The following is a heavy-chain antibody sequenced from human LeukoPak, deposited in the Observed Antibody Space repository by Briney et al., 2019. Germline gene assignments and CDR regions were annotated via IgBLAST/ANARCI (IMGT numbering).Heavy chain of an antibody. CDR1: GYSFASYW. CDR2: IYPGYSDT. D-gene: IGHD2-2*03. CDR3: ARQRGYRMTKDGFDV. V-gene: IGHV5-51*01. Sequence: GESLKISCKGSGYSFASYWIGWVRQMPGKGLEWMGIIYPGYSDTRYSPSFQGQVTISADKSISTAYLQWSSLKASDTAMYYCARQRGYRMTKDGFDVXGQGTMITVSS. J-gene: IGHJ3*01.